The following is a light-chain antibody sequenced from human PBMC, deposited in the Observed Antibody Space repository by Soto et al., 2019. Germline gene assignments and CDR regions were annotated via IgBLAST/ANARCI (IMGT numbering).Light chain of an antibody. V-gene: IGKV3-15*01. CDR2: GAS. CDR3: QQYNNWPSIT. J-gene: IGKJ5*01. CDR1: QSVSSN. Sequence: EIVMTQSPATLSVSPGERATLSCRASQSVSSNLAWYQQKPGQAPRLLIYGASTRATGIPARFSGRGSGTEFTLTISSLQSEDFAGYYCQQYNNWPSITFGQGTRLVIK.